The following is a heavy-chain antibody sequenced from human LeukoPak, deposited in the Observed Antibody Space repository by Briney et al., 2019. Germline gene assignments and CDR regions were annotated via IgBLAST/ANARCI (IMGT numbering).Heavy chain of an antibody. CDR2: ISSSGSSI. CDR1: GFTFSSYY. V-gene: IGHV3-11*01. J-gene: IGHJ4*02. D-gene: IGHD6-19*01. Sequence: GGSLRLSCAASGFTFSSYYMSWIRQAPGKGLEWVSYISSSGSSIYYADSVKGRFTISRDNAKNSLYLQMNSLTAEDTAVYYCARGRGGWYFFLDYWGQGTLVTVSS. CDR3: ARGRGGWYFFLDY.